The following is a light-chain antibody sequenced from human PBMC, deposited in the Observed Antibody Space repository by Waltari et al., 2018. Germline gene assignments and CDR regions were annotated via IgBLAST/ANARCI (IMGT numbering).Light chain of an antibody. CDR1: SSNIGADSD. Sequence: QSVLTQPPSVSGAPGQRVTISCTGSSSNIGADSDVHWYQQFPGTAPKLLIYGNNNRPSGVPDRSSGSKSGTSASLAITGLQADDEADYYCQSYDSSLSAVFATGTKVTVL. V-gene: IGLV1-40*01. CDR3: QSYDSSLSAV. J-gene: IGLJ1*01. CDR2: GNN.